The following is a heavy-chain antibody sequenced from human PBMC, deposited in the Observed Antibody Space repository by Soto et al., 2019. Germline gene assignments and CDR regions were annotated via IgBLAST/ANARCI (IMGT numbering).Heavy chain of an antibody. Sequence: QVQLVQSGAEVKKPGSSVKVSCKASGGTFSSYAISWVRQAPGQGLEWMGGIIPIFGTANYAQKFQGRVKINGDESTSTAYMELSSLRSEDTAVDYSASGSNDGSDYCMDVWGHGPTYTVSS. J-gene: IGHJ6*02. D-gene: IGHD1-1*01. CDR1: GGTFSSYA. V-gene: IGHV1-69*12. CDR3: ASGSNDGSDYCMDV. CDR2: IIPIFGTA.